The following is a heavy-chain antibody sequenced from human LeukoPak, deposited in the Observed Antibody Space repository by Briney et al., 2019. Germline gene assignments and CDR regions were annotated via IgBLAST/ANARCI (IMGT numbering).Heavy chain of an antibody. CDR3: ARGSNYVAYYYYYMDV. CDR1: GGTFSSYA. CDR2: IIPIFGTA. Sequence: ASVKVSCKASGGTFSSYAISWVRQAPGQGLEWMGGIIPIFGTANYAQKFQGRVTITTDVSTSTAYMELSSLRSEDTAVYYCARGSNYVAYYYYYMDVGGKGTTVTVSS. D-gene: IGHD4-11*01. V-gene: IGHV1-69*05. J-gene: IGHJ6*03.